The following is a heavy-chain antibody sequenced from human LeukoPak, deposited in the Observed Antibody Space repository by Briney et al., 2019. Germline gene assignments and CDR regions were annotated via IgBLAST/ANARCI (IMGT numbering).Heavy chain of an antibody. CDR2: IYYGGGNT. CDR3: AKDQGQAVVPRRFDN. J-gene: IGHJ4*02. Sequence: GGSLRLSCAASGFMFSNFAMSWVRQAPGKGLEWVSTIYYGGGNTYSADSVKGRFTISRDNAKNTLYLQMNSLRAEDTAVYYCAKDQGQAVVPRRFDNWGQGTLVTVSS. V-gene: IGHV3-23*01. D-gene: IGHD2-2*01. CDR1: GFMFSNFA.